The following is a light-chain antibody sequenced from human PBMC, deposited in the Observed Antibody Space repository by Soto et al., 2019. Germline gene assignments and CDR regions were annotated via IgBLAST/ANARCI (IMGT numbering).Light chain of an antibody. V-gene: IGKV3-20*01. CDR2: GAS. Sequence: DIVLTQSPGTLSLSPGERAALSCRASQSVPSNFLAWYQQKPGQAPRLLIYGASSRATGIPDRFSGSGSGTDFTLTISRLEPEDFAVYYCHQYATSPQTFGQGTKVEIK. CDR3: HQYATSPQT. CDR1: QSVPSNF. J-gene: IGKJ1*01.